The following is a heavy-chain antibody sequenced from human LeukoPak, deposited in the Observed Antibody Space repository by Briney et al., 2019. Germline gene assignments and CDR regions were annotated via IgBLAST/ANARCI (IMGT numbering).Heavy chain of an antibody. Sequence: GGSLRLSCAASGFTFSSYEMHWVRQAPGKGLEWVANIKQDGSEKYYVDSVKGRFTISRDNAKNSLYLQMNSLRAEDTAVYYCARAYRLWGQGTLVTVSS. CDR3: ARAYRL. V-gene: IGHV3-7*04. D-gene: IGHD1-26*01. J-gene: IGHJ4*02. CDR2: IKQDGSEK. CDR1: GFTFSSYE.